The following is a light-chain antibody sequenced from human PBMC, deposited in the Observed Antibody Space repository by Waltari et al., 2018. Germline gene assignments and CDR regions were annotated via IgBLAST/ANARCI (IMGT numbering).Light chain of an antibody. J-gene: IGKJ5*01. V-gene: IGKV1-33*01. CDR3: QQYDNPPPTT. CDR1: QDISNY. CDR2: DAS. Sequence: DIQMTQSPSSLSASVGDRLTVTCQASQDISNYLNWYQQKPGKAPKLLIYDASSLETGVPSRFSGSGSGTDFTFAISSLQPEDSVTHYCQQYDNPPPTTFGQGTRLEIK.